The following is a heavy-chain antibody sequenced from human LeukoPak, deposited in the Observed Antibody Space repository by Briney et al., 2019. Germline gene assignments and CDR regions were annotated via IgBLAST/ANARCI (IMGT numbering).Heavy chain of an antibody. CDR1: GGSISSYY. CDR2: IYYSGST. V-gene: IGHV4-59*01. J-gene: IGHJ3*02. CDR3: ATLRDGDAFDI. D-gene: IGHD3-16*01. Sequence: ETLSLTCTVSGGSISSYYWSWIRQPPGKGLEWIGYIYYSGSTNYNPSLKSRVTISVDTSKNQFSLELSSVTAADTAVYYCATLRDGDAFDIWGQGTMVTVSS.